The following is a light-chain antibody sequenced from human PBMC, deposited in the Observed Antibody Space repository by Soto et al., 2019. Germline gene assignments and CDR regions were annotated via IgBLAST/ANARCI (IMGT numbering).Light chain of an antibody. CDR1: SSDVDGYNY. Sequence: QSALTQPASVSGSPGQSITISCTGSSSDVDGYNYVSWYQHHPGKAPKLLIFEVSNRPSGVSHRFSGSKSGNTASLTISGLQAEDEADYYCSSYTSSTTRVFGGGTKLTVL. J-gene: IGLJ3*02. V-gene: IGLV2-14*01. CDR2: EVS. CDR3: SSYTSSTTRV.